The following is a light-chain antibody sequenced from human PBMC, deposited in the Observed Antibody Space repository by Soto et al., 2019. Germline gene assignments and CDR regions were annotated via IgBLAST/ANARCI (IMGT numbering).Light chain of an antibody. Sequence: QSALTQPASVSGSPGQSITISCTGTTSDFGFYNYVSWYQHHPGKAPKLLIYEVTNRHSGVSNRFSGSKSGNTASLTISGLQAEDEDDYYCSSYTSSTDYVFGTGTKVTVL. CDR2: EVT. CDR3: SSYTSSTDYV. V-gene: IGLV2-14*01. CDR1: TSDFGFYNY. J-gene: IGLJ1*01.